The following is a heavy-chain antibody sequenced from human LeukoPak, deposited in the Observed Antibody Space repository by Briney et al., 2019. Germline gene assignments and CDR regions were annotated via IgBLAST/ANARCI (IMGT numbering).Heavy chain of an antibody. D-gene: IGHD2-2*01. J-gene: IGHJ4*02. Sequence: GGSLRLSCTGPGFIFGASWMTWVRQPPGRGLEWVADIGPGGDGEHYVDSVMGRFTISRDSGKNSIYLQMDSLRDVDTAVYYCARDLGYYATDYWGQGTLVTVSS. CDR2: IGPGGDGE. CDR3: ARDLGYYATDY. V-gene: IGHV3-7*01. CDR1: GFIFGASW.